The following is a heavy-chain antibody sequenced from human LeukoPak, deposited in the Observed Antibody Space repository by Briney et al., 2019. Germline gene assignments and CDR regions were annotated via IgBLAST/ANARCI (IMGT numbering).Heavy chain of an antibody. CDR2: ISYSGST. V-gene: IGHV4-31*03. CDR1: GDSINNDNYY. D-gene: IGHD3-22*01. Sequence: SETLSLTCTVSGDSINNDNYYWSWIRQHPGKGLEWIGYISYSGSTYYNPSLKSRGTISMDTSKNQFSLELTSVTAADTAVYFCARSPALSRVVITFYFDSWGQGTLVSVSS. J-gene: IGHJ4*02. CDR3: ARSPALSRVVITFYFDS.